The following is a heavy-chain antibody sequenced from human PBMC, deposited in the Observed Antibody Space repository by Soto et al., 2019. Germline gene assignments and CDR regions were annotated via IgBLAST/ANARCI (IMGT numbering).Heavy chain of an antibody. CDR2: IYYSGST. CDR1: GGSISSSSYY. CDR3: ARHPYNWETYYYYGMDV. Sequence: SETLSLTCTVSGGSISSSSYYWGWIRQPPGKGLEWIGSIYYSGSTYYNPSLKSRVTISVDTSKNQFSLKLSSVTAADTAVYYCARHPYNWETYYYYGMDVWGQGTTVTVSS. V-gene: IGHV4-39*01. D-gene: IGHD1-20*01. J-gene: IGHJ6*02.